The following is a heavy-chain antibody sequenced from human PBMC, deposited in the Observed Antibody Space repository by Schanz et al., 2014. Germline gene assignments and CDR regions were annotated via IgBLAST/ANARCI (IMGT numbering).Heavy chain of an antibody. CDR2: LSGGSSYI. V-gene: IGHV3-21*04. CDR3: ARDGGRDGYNLAFDV. CDR1: GFSFSDYS. J-gene: IGHJ3*01. Sequence: EVQLVESGGCLVQPGGSLRLSCAASGFSFSDYSMSWVRQAPGKGLEWVSSLSGGSSYIFYADSVKGRFTISRDNARYSLYLEMNSLRAEDTAVYFCARDGGRDGYNLAFDVWGQGTLVTVSS. D-gene: IGHD5-12*01.